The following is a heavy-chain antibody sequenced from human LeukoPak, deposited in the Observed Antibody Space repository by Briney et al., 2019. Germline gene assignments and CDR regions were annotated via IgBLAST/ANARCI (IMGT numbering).Heavy chain of an antibody. J-gene: IGHJ4*02. V-gene: IGHV3-7*05. CDR1: GFTFSSYW. CDR3: ARRGRIFGVVIIGYFDY. CDR2: IEQEGSEK. D-gene: IGHD3-3*01. Sequence: GGSLILSCAASGFTFSSYWMSWVRQAPGKGLEWVANIEQEGSEKNYVDSVKGRFTISRDNAKNSLYLQMNNLRAEDTAVYYCARRGRIFGVVIIGYFDYWGQGTLVTVSS.